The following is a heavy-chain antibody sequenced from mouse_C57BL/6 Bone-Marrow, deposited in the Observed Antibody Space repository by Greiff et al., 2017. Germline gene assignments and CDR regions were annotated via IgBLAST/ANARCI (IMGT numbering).Heavy chain of an antibody. CDR3: ARQGVYFDYDGYFDV. V-gene: IGHV5-12*01. D-gene: IGHD2-4*01. CDR1: GFTFSDYY. CDR2: ISNGGGST. Sequence: DVKLVESGGGLVQPGGSLKLSCAASGFTFSDYYMYWVRQTPEKRLEWVAYISNGGGSTYYPDTVKGRFTISRDKAKNTLYLQMSRLQSEDTAIYYCARQGVYFDYDGYFDVWGTGTTVTVSS. J-gene: IGHJ1*03.